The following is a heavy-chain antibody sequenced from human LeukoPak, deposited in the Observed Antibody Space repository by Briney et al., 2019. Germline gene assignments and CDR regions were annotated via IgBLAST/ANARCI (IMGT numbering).Heavy chain of an antibody. Sequence: VPSVKVSCKASGYTFTGYYMHWVRQAPGQGLEWMGWINPNSGGTNYAQKFQGRVTMTRDTSISTAYMELSRLRSDDTAVYYCARSIAVAGTVADYWGPGTLVTVSS. CDR1: GYTFTGYY. CDR3: ARSIAVAGTVADY. V-gene: IGHV1-2*02. CDR2: INPNSGGT. D-gene: IGHD6-19*01. J-gene: IGHJ4*02.